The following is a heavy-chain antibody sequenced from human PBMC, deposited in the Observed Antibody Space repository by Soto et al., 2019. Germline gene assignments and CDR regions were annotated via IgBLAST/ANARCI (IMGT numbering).Heavy chain of an antibody. V-gene: IGHV3-23*01. D-gene: IGHD2-2*03. CDR1: GFTFSSYA. Sequence: TGGSLRLSCAASGFTFSSYAMSWVRQAPGKGLEWVSAISGSGGSTYYADSVKGRFTISRDNSKNTLYLQMNSLRAEDTAVYYCAKASGYCSSTSCPPSDAFDIWGQGTMVTVSS. CDR2: ISGSGGST. J-gene: IGHJ3*02. CDR3: AKASGYCSSTSCPPSDAFDI.